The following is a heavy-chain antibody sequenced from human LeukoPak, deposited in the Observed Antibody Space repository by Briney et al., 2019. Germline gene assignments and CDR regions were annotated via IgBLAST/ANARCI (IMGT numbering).Heavy chain of an antibody. J-gene: IGHJ5*02. CDR2: ISFNGHAS. V-gene: IGHV3-30*18. CDR1: GFTFSVFG. Sequence: PGGSLRLSCTTSGFTFSVFGMHWVRQAPGKGLEWVAAISFNGHASNYADSVKGRFTISRDNSKNTLHLQMNSLRGEDTAIYYCAKDPYSNYPNWLDPWGQGTLVTVSS. D-gene: IGHD4-11*01. CDR3: AKDPYSNYPNWLDP.